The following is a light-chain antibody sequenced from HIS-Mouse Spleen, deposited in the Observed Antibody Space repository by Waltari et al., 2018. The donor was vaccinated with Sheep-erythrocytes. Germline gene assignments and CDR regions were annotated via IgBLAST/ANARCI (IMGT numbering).Light chain of an antibody. CDR1: QRVSSSY. J-gene: IGKJ5*01. CDR2: GAS. Sequence: EIVLTQSPGTLSLSPGERATLSCRANQRVSSSYLAWYQQKPGQAPRLLIYGASSRATGIPDRFSGSGSGTDFTLTISRLEPEDFAVYYCQQYGSSPTFGQGTRLEIK. CDR3: QQYGSSPT. V-gene: IGKV3-20*01.